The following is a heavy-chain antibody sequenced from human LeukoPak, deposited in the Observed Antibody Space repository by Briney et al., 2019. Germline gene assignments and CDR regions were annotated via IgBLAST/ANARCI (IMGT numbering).Heavy chain of an antibody. CDR1: GFTFSSYS. CDR3: ARDFLVGKIAPFDY. Sequence: GGSLRLSCAASGFTFSSYSMNWVRQAPGKGLEWASSISSSSSYIYYADSVKGRFTISRDNAKNSLYLQMNSLRAEDTAVYYCARDFLVGKIAPFDYWGQGTLVTVSS. CDR2: ISSSSSYI. V-gene: IGHV3-21*01. D-gene: IGHD6-13*01. J-gene: IGHJ4*02.